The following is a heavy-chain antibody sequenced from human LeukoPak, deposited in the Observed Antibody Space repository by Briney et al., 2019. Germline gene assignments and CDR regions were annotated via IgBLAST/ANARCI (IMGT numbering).Heavy chain of an antibody. J-gene: IGHJ4*02. V-gene: IGHV3-23*01. CDR2: ISGSGGST. D-gene: IGHD5-12*01. Sequence: GGSLRLSCAASGFTFSSYAMSWVRQAPGKGLEWVSAISGSGGSTYYADSVTGRFTISRDNSKNRLYLQMNSLRAEDTAVYYCAKDERYGGYDYMGMYDYWGQGTLVTVSS. CDR3: AKDERYGGYDYMGMYDY. CDR1: GFTFSSYA.